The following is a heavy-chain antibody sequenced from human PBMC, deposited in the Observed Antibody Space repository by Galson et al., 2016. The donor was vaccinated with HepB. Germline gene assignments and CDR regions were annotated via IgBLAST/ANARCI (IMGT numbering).Heavy chain of an antibody. CDR1: GFTFSSYA. CDR2: ISSYDGGST. Sequence: SLRLSCAVSGFTFSSYAMHWVRQAPGKGLEYVAGISSYDGGSTYYADSVKGRFSISRDNSKNTLYLQMGSLRPEDVAVYHCARGAHSSSWYVFYFDFWGQGTLVTLSS. J-gene: IGHJ4*02. V-gene: IGHV3-64*02. D-gene: IGHD6-13*01. CDR3: ARGAHSSSWYVFYFDF.